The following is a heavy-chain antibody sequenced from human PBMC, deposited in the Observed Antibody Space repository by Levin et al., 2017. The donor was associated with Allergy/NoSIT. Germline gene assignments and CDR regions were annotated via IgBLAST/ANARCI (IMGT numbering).Heavy chain of an antibody. Sequence: LSLTCAASGFTFSNAWMSWVRQAPGKGLEWVGRIKSKTDGGTTDYAAPVKGRFTISRDDSKNTLYLQMNSLKTEDTAVYYCTTEGQQLAYDYWGQGTLVTVSS. CDR2: IKSKTDGGTT. V-gene: IGHV3-15*01. CDR3: TTEGQQLAYDY. D-gene: IGHD6-13*01. CDR1: GFTFSNAW. J-gene: IGHJ4*02.